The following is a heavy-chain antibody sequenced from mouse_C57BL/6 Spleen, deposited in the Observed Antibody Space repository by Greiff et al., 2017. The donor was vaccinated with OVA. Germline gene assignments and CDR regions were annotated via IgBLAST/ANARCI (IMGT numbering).Heavy chain of an antibody. CDR3: ARQLDY. Sequence: EVQLQQSGAELVKPGASVKLSCTASGFNFKDYYMHWVKQRPEQGLEWIGRIDPGDGDTKYAPKFQGKATLTAAPSSNTAYLQLSSLTAEDTAVYYCARQLDYWGQGTTLTVSS. V-gene: IGHV14-2*01. CDR1: GFNFKDYY. J-gene: IGHJ2*01. CDR2: IDPGDGDT.